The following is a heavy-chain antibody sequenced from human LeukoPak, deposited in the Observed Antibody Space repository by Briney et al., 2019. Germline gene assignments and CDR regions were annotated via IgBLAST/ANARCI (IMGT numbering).Heavy chain of an antibody. CDR3: ARDRDSRWDFDL. J-gene: IGHJ2*01. CDR1: GFTFSNAW. D-gene: IGHD3-22*01. V-gene: IGHV3-7*01. CDR2: IKQDGSET. Sequence: TGGSLRLSCAASGFTFSNAWMSWVRQAPGKGLEWMASIKQDGSETYYVDSVKGRFTLSRDNAKNSLYLQMNSLRADDTAVYYCARDRDSRWDFDLWGRGTLVTVSS.